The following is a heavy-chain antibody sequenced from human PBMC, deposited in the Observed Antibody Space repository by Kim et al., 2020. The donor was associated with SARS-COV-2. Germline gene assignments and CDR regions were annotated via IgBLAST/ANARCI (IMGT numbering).Heavy chain of an antibody. CDR1: GYTFTSYD. D-gene: IGHD3-10*01. CDR2: MNPNSCNT. CDR3: ARGILYGSGRGAIMYNWFDP. Sequence: ASVKVSCKASGYTFTSYDINWVRQATGQGLEWMGWMNPNSCNTGYAQKFQGRVTMTRNTSISTAYMELSSLRSEDTAVYYCARGILYGSGRGAIMYNWFDPWGQGTLVTVSS. V-gene: IGHV1-8*01. J-gene: IGHJ5*02.